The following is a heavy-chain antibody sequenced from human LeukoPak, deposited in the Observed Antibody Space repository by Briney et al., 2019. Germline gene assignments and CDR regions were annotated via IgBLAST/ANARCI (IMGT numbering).Heavy chain of an antibody. V-gene: IGHV4-59*01. Sequence: SETLSLTCIVSGGSSQPYFWNWIRQSPGKGLEWIGNIYYNGYTHYSPSLRSRVTISVDTSKNQFSLKLTSVTAADTAVYFCVRDRCSSSSCYGGEVGTFDFWGQGTPVTVSS. D-gene: IGHD2-2*01. CDR3: VRDRCSSSSCYGGEVGTFDF. CDR1: GGSSQPYF. J-gene: IGHJ4*02. CDR2: IYYNGYT.